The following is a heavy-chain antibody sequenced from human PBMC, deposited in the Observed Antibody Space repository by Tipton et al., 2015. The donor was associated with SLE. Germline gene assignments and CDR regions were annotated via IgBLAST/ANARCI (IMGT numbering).Heavy chain of an antibody. CDR3: ARVLVAIDYYYMDV. J-gene: IGHJ6*03. CDR1: GGSISSHY. Sequence: TLSLTCTVSGGSISSHYWSWIRQPPGKGLEWIGEINHSGSTNYNPSLKSRVTISVDTSKNQFSLKLSSVTAADTAVYYCARVLVAIDYYYMDVWGKGTTVTVSS. CDR2: INHSGST. D-gene: IGHD2-21*01. V-gene: IGHV4-34*01.